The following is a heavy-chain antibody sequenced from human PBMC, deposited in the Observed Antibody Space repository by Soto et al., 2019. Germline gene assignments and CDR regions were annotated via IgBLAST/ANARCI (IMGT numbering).Heavy chain of an antibody. Sequence: PGESLRLSFSASGFTFNNYAIHWVRQAPGKGLEYNSAINGHGGSTYYTDTEKGRFTISGDTSKNTLYLQMSSLRPEDTAVYYCVRGR. CDR3: V. J-gene: IGHJ2*01. CDR2: INGHGGST. V-gene: IGHV3-64D*06. CDR1: GFTFNNYA.